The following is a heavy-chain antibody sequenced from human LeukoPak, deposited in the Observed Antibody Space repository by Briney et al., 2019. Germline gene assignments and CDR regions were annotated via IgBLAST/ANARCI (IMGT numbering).Heavy chain of an antibody. V-gene: IGHV3-23*01. CDR1: GFTYSSYA. Sequence: PGGSLRLSCAASGFTYSSYAMSWVRQAPGKGLEWVSAISGSGNNTYYADSVKGRFTISRDTSKNTLYLQMSSLRAEDTAVYYCAKGSGYTYGYPGYWGQGTLVTVSS. J-gene: IGHJ4*02. D-gene: IGHD5-18*01. CDR2: ISGSGNNT. CDR3: AKGSGYTYGYPGY.